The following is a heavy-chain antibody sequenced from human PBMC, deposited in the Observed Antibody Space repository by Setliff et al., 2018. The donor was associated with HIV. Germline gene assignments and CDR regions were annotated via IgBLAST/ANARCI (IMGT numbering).Heavy chain of an antibody. CDR3: AREGATTAGFDI. Sequence: GGSLRLSCGASGFTFTNYWMHWIRQVPGKGLVWVSRINYDRITTNYADFVQGRFTISRDNAKNTVYLQMDSLRVDDTAIYYCAREGATTAGFDIWGRGTMVTVSS. D-gene: IGHD6-19*01. CDR1: GFTFTNYW. J-gene: IGHJ3*02. CDR2: INYDRITT. V-gene: IGHV3-74*01.